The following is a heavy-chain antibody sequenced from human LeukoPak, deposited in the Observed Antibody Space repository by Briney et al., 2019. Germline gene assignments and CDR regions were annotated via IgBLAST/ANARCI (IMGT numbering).Heavy chain of an antibody. V-gene: IGHV1-69*13. CDR3: ARDQRYYDFWSGSQGGAFDI. J-gene: IGHJ3*02. D-gene: IGHD3-3*01. CDR1: GGTFISYA. CDR2: IITIFGTA. Sequence: SVKVSCKASGGTFISYAISWVRQAPGQGLEWMGGIITIFGTANYAQKFQGRVTITADESTSTAYMELSSLRSEDTAVYYCARDQRYYDFWSGSQGGAFDIWGQGTMVTVSS.